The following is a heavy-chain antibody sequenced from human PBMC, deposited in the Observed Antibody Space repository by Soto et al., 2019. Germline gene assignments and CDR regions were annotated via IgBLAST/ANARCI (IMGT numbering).Heavy chain of an antibody. V-gene: IGHV3-48*01. D-gene: IGHD3-16*01. CDR3: ARENPTRGGGAFDI. CDR2: ISSSSNTI. CDR1: GFTFSSYS. J-gene: IGHJ3*02. Sequence: EVQLVESGGGLVQPGGSLRLSCAASGFTFSSYSMNWVRQAPGKGLEWVSYISSSSNTIYYADSVKGRFTISRDNANNSLYLQMNSLRAEDTAVYHCARENPTRGGGAFDIWGQGTMVTVSS.